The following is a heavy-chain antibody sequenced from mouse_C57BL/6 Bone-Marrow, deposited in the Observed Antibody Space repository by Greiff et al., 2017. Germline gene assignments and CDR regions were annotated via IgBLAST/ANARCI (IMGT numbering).Heavy chain of an antibody. CDR1: GIDFSRYW. Sequence: DVMLVESGGGLVQPGGSLKLSCAASGIDFSRYWMSWVRRAPGKGLEWIGEINPDSSTINYAPSLKDKFIISRDNAKNTLYLQMRKGRSEDTALYDCARDSNCAWFAYWGQGTLVTVSA. J-gene: IGHJ3*01. D-gene: IGHD2-5*01. V-gene: IGHV4-1*01. CDR3: ARDSNCAWFAY. CDR2: INPDSSTI.